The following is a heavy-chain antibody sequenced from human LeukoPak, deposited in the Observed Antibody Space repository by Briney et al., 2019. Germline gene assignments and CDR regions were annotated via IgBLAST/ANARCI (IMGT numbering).Heavy chain of an antibody. CDR1: GGSLTSYY. CDR3: ARRPTGGAYRKYYYYYMDV. Sequence: PSETLSLTCTVSGGSLTSYYWSWIRQPPEKGLEWIGYIYYSGGSNYNPSLKSRVTISLHTSKNQFSLKLSSVTAADTAVYYCARRPTGGAYRKYYYYYMDVWGKGTTVTVSS. CDR2: IYYSGGS. D-gene: IGHD2-8*02. V-gene: IGHV4-59*12. J-gene: IGHJ6*03.